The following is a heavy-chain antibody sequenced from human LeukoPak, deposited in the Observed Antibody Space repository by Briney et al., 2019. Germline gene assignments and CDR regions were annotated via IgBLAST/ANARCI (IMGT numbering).Heavy chain of an antibody. CDR2: IYTSGST. CDR1: GGSISSYY. Sequence: SETLSLTCTVSGGSISSYYWSWIRQPAGKGLEWIGRIYTSGSTNYNPSLKSRVTMSVDTSKNQFSLKLSSVTGADRAVYYCARDAGIAVAAHYFDYWGQGTLVTVSS. CDR3: ARDAGIAVAAHYFDY. V-gene: IGHV4-4*07. J-gene: IGHJ4*02. D-gene: IGHD6-19*01.